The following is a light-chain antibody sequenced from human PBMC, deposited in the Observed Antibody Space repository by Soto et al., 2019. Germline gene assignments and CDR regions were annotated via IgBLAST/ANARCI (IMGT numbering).Light chain of an antibody. CDR3: LQYFATPYT. V-gene: IGKV4-1*01. CDR1: QTVLYNSNNKNW. Sequence: DIVMTQSPDSLAVSLGERATINCKSSQTVLYNSNNKNWLGWYQQKLGQAPKLLIRWASTRESAVPDRFSGSESGTDFTLTVASLEAEDVAVYYCLQYFATPYTFGQGTVRE. CDR2: WAS. J-gene: IGKJ2*01.